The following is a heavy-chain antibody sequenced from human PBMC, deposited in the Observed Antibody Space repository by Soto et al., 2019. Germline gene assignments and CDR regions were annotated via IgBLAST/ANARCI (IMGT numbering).Heavy chain of an antibody. Sequence: QVQLQESGPGLVKPSETLSLTCTVSGGSISSYYWSWIRQPPGKGLEWIGYIYYSGSTNYNPSLKSRVTISVDTSKNQFSLKLSSVTAADTAVYYCARHAPLYDSSGYYYPPEFDYWGQGTLVTVSS. CDR3: ARHAPLYDSSGYYYPPEFDY. V-gene: IGHV4-59*01. CDR2: IYYSGST. J-gene: IGHJ4*02. D-gene: IGHD3-22*01. CDR1: GGSISSYY.